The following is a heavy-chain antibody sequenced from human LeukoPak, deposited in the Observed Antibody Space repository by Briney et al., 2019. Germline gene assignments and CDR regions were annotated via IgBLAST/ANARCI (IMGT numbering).Heavy chain of an antibody. Sequence: GASVTVSCKASGGTFSSYAISWVRQAPGQGLEWMGGIIPIFGTANYAQKFQGRVTITADESTSTAYMELSSLRSEDTAVYYCAVTYYYDSSVSWFDPWGQGTLVTVSS. CDR1: GGTFSSYA. V-gene: IGHV1-69*13. CDR2: IIPIFGTA. D-gene: IGHD3-22*01. J-gene: IGHJ5*02. CDR3: AVTYYYDSSVSWFDP.